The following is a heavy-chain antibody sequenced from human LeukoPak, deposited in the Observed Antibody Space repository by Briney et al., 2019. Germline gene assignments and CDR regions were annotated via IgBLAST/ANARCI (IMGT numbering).Heavy chain of an antibody. J-gene: IGHJ6*02. Sequence: GGSLRLSCAASGFTFDDYAMHWVRQAPGKGLEWVSGISWNSGSIGYADSVKGRLTISRDNAKNSLYLQMNSLRAEDTALYYCAKDKGIAVAGSPSYYYYGMDVWGQGTTVTVSS. D-gene: IGHD6-19*01. CDR3: AKDKGIAVAGSPSYYYYGMDV. CDR1: GFTFDDYA. V-gene: IGHV3-9*01. CDR2: ISWNSGSI.